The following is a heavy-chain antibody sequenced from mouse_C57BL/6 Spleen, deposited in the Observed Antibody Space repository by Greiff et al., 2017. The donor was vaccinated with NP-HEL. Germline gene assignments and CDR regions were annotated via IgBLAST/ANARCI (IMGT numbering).Heavy chain of an antibody. CDR3: ARHTVVATDAMDY. D-gene: IGHD1-1*01. CDR1: GFSLTSYG. V-gene: IGHV2-6-1*01. CDR2: IWSDGST. J-gene: IGHJ4*01. Sequence: VQLQQSGPGLVAPSQSLSITCTVSGFSLTSYGVHWVRQPPGKGLEWLVVIWSDGSTTYNSALKSRLSISKDNSKSQVFLKMNSLQTDDTAMYYCARHTVVATDAMDYWGQGTSVTVSS.